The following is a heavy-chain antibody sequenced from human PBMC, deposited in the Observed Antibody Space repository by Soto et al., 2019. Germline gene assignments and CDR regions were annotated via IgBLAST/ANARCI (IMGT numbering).Heavy chain of an antibody. CDR1: GFTFSSYA. V-gene: IGHV3-23*01. D-gene: IGHD6-13*01. Sequence: PGGSVRLSCAASGFTFSSYALSWVRQAPGKGLEWVSAISGSGGSTYYADPVKGRFTISRDNSKNTLYLQMNSLRAEDTAVYYCAKLSATAAAGYFDYWGQGTLVTVSS. CDR3: AKLSATAAAGYFDY. J-gene: IGHJ4*02. CDR2: ISGSGGST.